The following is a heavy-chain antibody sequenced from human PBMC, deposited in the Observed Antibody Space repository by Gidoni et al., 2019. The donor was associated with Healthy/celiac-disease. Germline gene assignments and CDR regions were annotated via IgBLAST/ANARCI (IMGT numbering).Heavy chain of an antibody. Sequence: QVQLQESGPGLVKPPETLSLTCTVSGGSISSYYWSWFRQPPGKGLEWIGYIYYSGSTNYNPSLKSRVTISVDTSKNQFSLKLSAVTAADTAVYYCARHAWYFDLWGRGTLVTVSS. V-gene: IGHV4-59*08. J-gene: IGHJ2*01. CDR2: IYYSGST. CDR1: GGSISSYY. CDR3: ARHAWYFDL.